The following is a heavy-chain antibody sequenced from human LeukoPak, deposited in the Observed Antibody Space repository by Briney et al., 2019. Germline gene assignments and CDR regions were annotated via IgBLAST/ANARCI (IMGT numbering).Heavy chain of an antibody. Sequence: PGGSLRLSCAASGFTFSSSTMNWVRQAPGKGLEWVSAISGGGDNTYYADSVQGRFTISRDNSKNMVYLQTNSPRAEDTAVYYCANTHRYSYGSYDYWGQGTLVTVSS. CDR1: GFTFSSST. J-gene: IGHJ4*02. CDR3: ANTHRYSYGSYDY. D-gene: IGHD5-18*01. V-gene: IGHV3-23*01. CDR2: ISGGGDNT.